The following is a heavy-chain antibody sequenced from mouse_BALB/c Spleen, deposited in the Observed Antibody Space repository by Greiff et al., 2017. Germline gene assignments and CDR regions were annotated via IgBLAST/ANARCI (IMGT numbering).Heavy chain of an antibody. J-gene: IGHJ3*01. D-gene: IGHD1-1*01. CDR3: ARLGSSYGFAY. Sequence: EVQLQESGPGLVKPSQSLSLTCTVTGYSITSDYAWNWIRQFPGNKLEWMGYISYSGSTSYNPSLKSRISITRDTSKNQFFLQLNSVTTEDTATYYCARLGSSYGFAYWGQGTLVTVSA. CDR2: ISYSGST. V-gene: IGHV3-2*02. CDR1: GYSITSDYA.